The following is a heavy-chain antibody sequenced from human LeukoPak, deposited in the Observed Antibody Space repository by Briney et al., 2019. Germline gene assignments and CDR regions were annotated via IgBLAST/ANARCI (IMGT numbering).Heavy chain of an antibody. J-gene: IGHJ3*02. V-gene: IGHV3-7*01. CDR1: GFTVSSNH. CDR3: ARGEDAFDI. CDR2: IKQDGSEK. Sequence: GGSLRLSCAASGFTVSSNHMNWARQAPGKGLEWVANIKQDGSEKYYVDSVKGRFTISRDNAKNSLYLQMNSLRAKDTAVYYCARGEDAFDIWGQGTMVTVSS.